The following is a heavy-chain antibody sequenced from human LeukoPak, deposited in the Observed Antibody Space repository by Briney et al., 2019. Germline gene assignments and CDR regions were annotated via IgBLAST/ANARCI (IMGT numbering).Heavy chain of an antibody. CDR1: GGSITYYY. J-gene: IGHJ6*03. CDR3: ARDQYLALRGSTAYYYYYYIDV. CDR2: IYKSGST. V-gene: IGHV4-4*07. Sequence: SETLSLTCTVSGGSITYYYWSWIRQPAGKGLEWIERIYKSGSTNYNPSLKSRVTMSIDTSKNQFSLKLSSVTAADTAVYYCARDQYLALRGSTAYYYYYYIDVWGKGTTVTISS. D-gene: IGHD3-9*01.